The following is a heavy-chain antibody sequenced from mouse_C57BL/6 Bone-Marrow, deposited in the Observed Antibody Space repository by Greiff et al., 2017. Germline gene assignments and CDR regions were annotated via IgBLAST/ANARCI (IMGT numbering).Heavy chain of an antibody. V-gene: IGHV5-4*01. CDR1: GFTFSSYA. CDR2: ISDGGSYT. J-gene: IGHJ2*01. CDR3: ARDSD. Sequence: EVKLVESGGGLVKPGGSLKLSCAASGFTFSSYAMSWVRQTPEKRLEWVATISDGGSYTYYPDNVKGRFTISRDNAKNNLYLQISHLKSEDTAMYYCARDSDWGQGTTLTVSS.